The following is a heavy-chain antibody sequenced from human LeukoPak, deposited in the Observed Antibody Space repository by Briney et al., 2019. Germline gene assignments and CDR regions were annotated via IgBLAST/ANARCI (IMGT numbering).Heavy chain of an antibody. CDR3: ARDWKPPDYYYGIDV. CDR2: ISAYNNNT. V-gene: IGHV1-18*01. J-gene: IGHJ6*02. Sequence: ASVKVSCKASGYTFTSYGISWVRQAPGQGLEWMGWISAYNNNTNYAQKFQGRVTMTTDTSTSTAYMELRSLRSDDTAVYYCARDWKPPDYYYGIDVWGQGTTVTVSS. CDR1: GYTFTSYG. D-gene: IGHD1-1*01.